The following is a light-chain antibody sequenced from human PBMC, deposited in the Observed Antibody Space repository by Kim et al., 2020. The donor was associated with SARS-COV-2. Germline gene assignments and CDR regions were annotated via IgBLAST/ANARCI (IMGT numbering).Light chain of an antibody. CDR3: QRYGGSPPNI. Sequence: SPGARAATSCRAMQPIRHTLLARYRQISGQPPRLRVCHASVRDNGNPAGVSGSGSGTDFTLTIISLEPEDFALYYCQRYGGSPPNIFGHVTKLV. CDR1: QPIRHTL. V-gene: IGKV3-20*01. J-gene: IGKJ2*01. CDR2: HAS.